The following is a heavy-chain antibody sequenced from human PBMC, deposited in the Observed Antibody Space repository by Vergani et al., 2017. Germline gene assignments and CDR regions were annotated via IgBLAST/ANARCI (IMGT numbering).Heavy chain of an antibody. V-gene: IGHV4-34*01. CDR2: VSHSGST. J-gene: IGHJ4*02. Sequence: QVQLQQWGAGLLKPSETLSLTCAVYGGSFSGYYWNWIRQPPGKGLEWIGEVSHSGSTNYNPSLKSRVTISVDTSKNQFSLKLSSVTAADTAVYYCASRYSSSWYDPAGIDYWGQGTLVTVSS. CDR3: ASRYSSSWYDPAGIDY. D-gene: IGHD6-13*01. CDR1: GGSFSGYY.